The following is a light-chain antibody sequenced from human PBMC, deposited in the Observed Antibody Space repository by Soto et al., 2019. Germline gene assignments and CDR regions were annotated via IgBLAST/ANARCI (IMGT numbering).Light chain of an antibody. J-gene: IGLJ2*01. CDR2: DNN. Sequence: QLVLTQPPSMSGAPGQRVTISCTGSSSNIGAGYDVHWYQQHPGTAPKLLIFDNNNRPAGVPDRFSGSKSDTSASLAITGLRAEDEADYYCQSFDTSLSGFVVFGGGTKLTVL. CDR3: QSFDTSLSGFVV. V-gene: IGLV1-40*01. CDR1: SSNIGAGYD.